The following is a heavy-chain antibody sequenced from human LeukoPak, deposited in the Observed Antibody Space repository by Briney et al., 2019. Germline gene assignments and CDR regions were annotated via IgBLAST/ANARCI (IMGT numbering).Heavy chain of an antibody. V-gene: IGHV3-48*01. CDR2: ISSSSSTI. D-gene: IGHD3-10*01. CDR3: ARDSLLWFGELWAYMDV. CDR1: GFTFSSYS. J-gene: IGHJ6*03. Sequence: GGSLRLSCAASGFTFSSYSMNWVRQAPGKGLEWVSYISSSSSTIYYADSVKGRFTISRDNAKNSLYLQMNSLRAEDTAVYYCARDSLLWFGELWAYMDVWGKGTTVTISS.